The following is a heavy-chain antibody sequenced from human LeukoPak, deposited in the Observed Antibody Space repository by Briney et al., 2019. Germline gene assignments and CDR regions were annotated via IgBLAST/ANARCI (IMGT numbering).Heavy chain of an antibody. Sequence: PSETLSLTCTVSGGSISITDYYWGWVRQPPGKGLEWIGSVSYSGSTYYNPYLKSRVTISIATSKNQFSLKLRSVTATDTAVYYCGVSHDNGRNSSDVWGQGALVTVSS. J-gene: IGHJ4*02. D-gene: IGHD4-23*01. V-gene: IGHV4-39*01. CDR2: VSYSGST. CDR1: GGSISITDYY. CDR3: GVSHDNGRNSSDV.